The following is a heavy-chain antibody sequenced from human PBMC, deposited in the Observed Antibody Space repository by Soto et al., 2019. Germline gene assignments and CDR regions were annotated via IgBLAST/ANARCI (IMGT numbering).Heavy chain of an antibody. CDR3: ARGSGDSYGYIDY. V-gene: IGHV1-69*06. J-gene: IGHJ4*02. Sequence: GASVKVSCKASGGTFSSYAISWVRQAPGQGLEWMGGIIPIFGTANYAQKFQGRVTITADKSTSTAYMELSSLRSEDTAMYYCARGSGDSYGYIDYWGQGTLVTVSS. CDR1: GGTFSSYA. D-gene: IGHD5-18*01. CDR2: IIPIFGTA.